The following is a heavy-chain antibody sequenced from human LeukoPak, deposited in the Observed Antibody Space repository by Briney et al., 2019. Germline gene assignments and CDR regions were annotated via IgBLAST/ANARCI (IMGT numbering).Heavy chain of an antibody. CDR1: GGSISSSSYY. CDR3: ARPRDEGIAAAGTPYNWFDP. V-gene: IGHV4-39*01. D-gene: IGHD6-13*01. Sequence: PSETLSLTCTVSGGSISSSSYYWGWIRQPPGRGLEWIGSIYYSGSTYYNPSLKSRVTISVDTSKNQFSLKLSSVTAADTAVYYCARPRDEGIAAAGTPYNWFDPGGQGTLVTVSS. J-gene: IGHJ5*02. CDR2: IYYSGST.